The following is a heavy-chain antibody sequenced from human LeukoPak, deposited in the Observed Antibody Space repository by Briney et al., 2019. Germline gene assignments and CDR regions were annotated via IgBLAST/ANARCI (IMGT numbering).Heavy chain of an antibody. CDR3: ARGRVSSSTWYSTYYYYFYMDV. Sequence: PSQTLSLTCTVSGGSISSGSYYWSWIRQPAGKGLEWIGRIYTSGSTNYNPSLKSRVTISVDTSKNQFSLKLSSVTAADTAVYYCARGRVSSSTWYSTYYYYFYMDVWGKGTTVTVSS. V-gene: IGHV4-61*02. J-gene: IGHJ6*03. CDR2: IYTSGST. D-gene: IGHD1-1*01. CDR1: GGSISSGSYY.